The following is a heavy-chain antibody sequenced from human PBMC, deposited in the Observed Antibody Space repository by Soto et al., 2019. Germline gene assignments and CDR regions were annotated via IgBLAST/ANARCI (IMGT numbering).Heavy chain of an antibody. Sequence: XGTLSLTCTVSGGSFSRYYWSWIRQPPGKGLEWIGYIYYSGSTNYNPSLKSRVTISVDTSKNQFSLKLSSVTAADTAVYYCARGGYDFWSGPYGMDVWGQGTTVTVSS. D-gene: IGHD3-3*01. J-gene: IGHJ6*02. V-gene: IGHV4-59*01. CDR3: ARGGYDFWSGPYGMDV. CDR1: GGSFSRYY. CDR2: IYYSGST.